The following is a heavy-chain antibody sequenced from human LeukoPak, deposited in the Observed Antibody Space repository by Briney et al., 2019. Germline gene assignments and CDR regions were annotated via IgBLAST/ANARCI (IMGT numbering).Heavy chain of an antibody. J-gene: IGHJ4*02. CDR3: ARDSLSPRITGTTTNY. CDR1: GFTFSSYW. D-gene: IGHD1-7*01. Sequence: GGSLRLSCAASGFTFSSYWMSWVRQAPGKGLEWVANIKQDGSEKYYVDSVKGRFTISRDNAKNSLYLQMNSLRAEDTAVYYCARDSLSPRITGTTTNYWGQGTLVTVSS. CDR2: IKQDGSEK. V-gene: IGHV3-7*01.